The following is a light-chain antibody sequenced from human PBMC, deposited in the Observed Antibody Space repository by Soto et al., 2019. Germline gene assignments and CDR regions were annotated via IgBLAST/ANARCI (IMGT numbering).Light chain of an antibody. CDR3: HQRQSWPRT. CDR1: QSVSSNY. Sequence: EIVLTQSPGTLSLSPGERATLSCRASQSVSSNYLARYQQKPGQAPRLLIYHTSNRATGIPARFSGSGSGTDFTLTISSLEPEDFAVYYCHQRQSWPRTFGQGTKVDIK. J-gene: IGKJ1*01. CDR2: HTS. V-gene: IGKV3-11*01.